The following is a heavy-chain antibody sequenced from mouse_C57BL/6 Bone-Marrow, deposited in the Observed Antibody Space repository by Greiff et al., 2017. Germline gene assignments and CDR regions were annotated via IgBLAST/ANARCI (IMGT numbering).Heavy chain of an antibody. CDR3: ARGFDGDWYFDV. V-gene: IGHV1-69*01. CDR1: GYTFTSYW. J-gene: IGHJ1*03. CDR2: IDPSDSYT. Sequence: VQLQQPGAELVMPGASVKLSCKASGYTFTSYWMHWVKQRPGKGLEWIGEIDPSDSYTNYNQKFKGKSTLTVAKSSSSAYMQISSLTSEDAAVYCCARGFDGDWYFDVWGTGPTLTVSS. D-gene: IGHD1-1*02.